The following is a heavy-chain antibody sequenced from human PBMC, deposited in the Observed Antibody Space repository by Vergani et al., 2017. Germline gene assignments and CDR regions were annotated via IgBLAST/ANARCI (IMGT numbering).Heavy chain of an antibody. V-gene: IGHV4-31*03. CDR1: GGSISRGGYY. J-gene: IGHJ4*02. D-gene: IGHD5-18*01. CDR3: ARWIQLWPTHFDY. CDR2: ISYSGST. Sequence: QVQLQESGPGLVKPSQTLSLTCTVSGGSISRGGYYWSWIRQHPGKGLEWIGYISYSGSTYYNPSLKSRVTISVDTSKNQFSLKLSSVTAADTAVYYCARWIQLWPTHFDYWGQGTLVTVSS.